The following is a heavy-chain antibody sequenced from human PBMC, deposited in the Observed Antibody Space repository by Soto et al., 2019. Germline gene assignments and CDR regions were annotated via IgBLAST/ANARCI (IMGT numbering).Heavy chain of an antibody. D-gene: IGHD2-15*01. Sequence: PSETLSLTCTVSGGSISSYYWSWIRQPPGKGLEWIGYIYYSGSTNYNPSLKSRVTISVDTSKNQFSLKLSSVTAADTAVYYCARAKGWTRKGRYYYGMDVWGQGTTVTVSS. J-gene: IGHJ6*02. CDR1: GGSISSYY. CDR2: IYYSGST. CDR3: ARAKGWTRKGRYYYGMDV. V-gene: IGHV4-59*01.